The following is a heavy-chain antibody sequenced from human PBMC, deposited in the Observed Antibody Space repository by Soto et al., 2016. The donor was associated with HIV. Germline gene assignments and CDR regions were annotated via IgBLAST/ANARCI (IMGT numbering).Heavy chain of an antibody. V-gene: IGHV4-38-2*01. CDR1: GYSISSDYY. J-gene: IGHJ6*03. D-gene: IGHD5-12*01. Sequence: QVQLQESGPGLVKPSETLSLTCAVSGYSISSDYYWGWIRQPPGKGLQWIGNIFHSGSAYYNPSLKSRVTISIDTSKNHFSLKLSSVTAADTAVYYCARAPXTSGLFRVYYFYYMDVWGKGPRSPSP. CDR2: IFHSGSA. CDR3: ARAPXTSGLFRVYYFYYMDV.